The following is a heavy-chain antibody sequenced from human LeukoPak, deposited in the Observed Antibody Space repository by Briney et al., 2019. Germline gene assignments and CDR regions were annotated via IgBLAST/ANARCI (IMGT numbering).Heavy chain of an antibody. J-gene: IGHJ4*02. Sequence: GGSLRLSCAASGFTFSSYAMSWVRQAPGKGLEWVSAISGSGGSTHYADSVKGRFTISRDNSKNTLYLQMNSLRAEDTAVYYCAKDLGYFDWLLPSLGYWGQGTLVTVSS. CDR3: AKDLGYFDWLLPSLGY. CDR2: ISGSGGST. V-gene: IGHV3-23*01. CDR1: GFTFSSYA. D-gene: IGHD3-9*01.